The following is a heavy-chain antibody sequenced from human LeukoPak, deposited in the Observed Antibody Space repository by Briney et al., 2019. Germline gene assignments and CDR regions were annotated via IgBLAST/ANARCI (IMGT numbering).Heavy chain of an antibody. D-gene: IGHD3-22*01. V-gene: IGHV1-69*13. Sequence: SSLKVSCKPSVCTFSSYAISWVRQAPGQGLEWMGGIIPIFGTANYAQKFQGRVTITADESTRTAYMELSSVRSEDTAVYYCASDIYGSSGGAFDICGQGTMVTVSS. J-gene: IGHJ3*02. CDR1: VCTFSSYA. CDR2: IIPIFGTA. CDR3: ASDIYGSSGGAFDI.